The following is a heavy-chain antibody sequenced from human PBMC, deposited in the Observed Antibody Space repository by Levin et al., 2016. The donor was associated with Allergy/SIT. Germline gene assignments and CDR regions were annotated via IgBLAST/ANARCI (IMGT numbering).Heavy chain of an antibody. V-gene: IGHV4-39*01. CDR3: ARIYYYYMDV. J-gene: IGHJ6*03. Sequence: SETLSLTCTVSGGSISSSSYYWGWIRQPPGKGLEWIGSIYYSGSTYYNPSLKSRVTISVDTSKNQFSLKLSSVTAADTAVYYCARIYYYYMDVWGKGTTVTVSS. CDR2: IYYSGST. CDR1: GGSISSSSYY.